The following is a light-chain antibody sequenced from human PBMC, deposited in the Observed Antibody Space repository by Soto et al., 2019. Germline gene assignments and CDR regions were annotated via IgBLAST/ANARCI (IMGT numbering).Light chain of an antibody. CDR3: ATWDSSLRAYV. J-gene: IGLJ1*01. V-gene: IGLV1-51*01. CDR2: DYN. CDR1: TSNIGNNY. Sequence: QSVLTQPPSVSAAPGQKVTISCSGSTSNIGNNYVSRYQHLPGAAPKLLIYDYNRRPSGIPDRFSGSRSGTLATLGITGLQTGDEADYYCATWDSSLRAYVFGPGTKLTVL.